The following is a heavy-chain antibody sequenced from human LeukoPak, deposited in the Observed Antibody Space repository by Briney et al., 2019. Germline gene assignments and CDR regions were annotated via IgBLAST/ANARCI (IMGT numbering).Heavy chain of an antibody. V-gene: IGHV4-59*08. CDR3: ARHVGHYDGSGYYYDWYFDL. CDR2: THDSGST. D-gene: IGHD3-22*01. CDR1: GGYISSYF. Sequence: SETLSLTCIDSGGYISSYFWSWIRQPPGKGLEWIGNTHDSGSTNFSPSLKSRVTISVDTSKNQFSLKLSSVTAADMAVYYCARHVGHYDGSGYYYDWYFDLWGRGTLVTVSS. J-gene: IGHJ2*01.